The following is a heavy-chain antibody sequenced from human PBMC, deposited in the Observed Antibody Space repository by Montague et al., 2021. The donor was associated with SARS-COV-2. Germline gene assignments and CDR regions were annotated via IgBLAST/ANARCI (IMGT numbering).Heavy chain of an antibody. V-gene: IGHV4-39*01. CDR1: GGSISSSSYY. D-gene: IGHD3-22*01. J-gene: IGHJ4*02. CDR3: ARAIVDVTMMVVVMTGVEHYFDF. Sequence: SETLSLTCTVSGGSISSSSYYWAWIRQSPGKGLEWIGSIYHSGSTFYNPSLKSRVSMSVNTSKNQFSLKLSSVTAADTAVYYCARAIVDVTMMVVVMTGVEHYFDFWGQGTLVTVSS. CDR2: IYHSGST.